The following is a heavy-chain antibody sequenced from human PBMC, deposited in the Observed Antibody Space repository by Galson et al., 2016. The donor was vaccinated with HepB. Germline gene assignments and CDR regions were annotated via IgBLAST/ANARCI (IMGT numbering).Heavy chain of an antibody. CDR1: GFTFSIFS. CDR3: ASPVETDGFDV. CDR2: ISHDENNK. Sequence: SLRLSCAASGFTFSIFSMHWVRQTPGKGLEWLAVISHDENNKYYADSVKGRFTISRDNSKNTVFLQMNSLRIEDTDIYYCASPVETDGFDVWGQGKMVIVFS. D-gene: IGHD2-21*02. V-gene: IGHV3-30-3*01. J-gene: IGHJ3*01.